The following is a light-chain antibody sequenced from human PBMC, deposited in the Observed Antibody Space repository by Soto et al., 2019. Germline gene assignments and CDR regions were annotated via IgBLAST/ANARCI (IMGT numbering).Light chain of an antibody. CDR3: SSYTSTSTYV. Sequence: QSVLNQPPSVSGSPGQSVPISCTGTSSDVGSSNGVSWYQQPPGTAPKLMIYDVSNRPSGVPDRFSGSKSGNTASLTISGLQAEDEADYYCSSYTSTSTYVFGTGTKVTVL. CDR2: DVS. CDR1: SSDVGSSNG. V-gene: IGLV2-18*02. J-gene: IGLJ1*01.